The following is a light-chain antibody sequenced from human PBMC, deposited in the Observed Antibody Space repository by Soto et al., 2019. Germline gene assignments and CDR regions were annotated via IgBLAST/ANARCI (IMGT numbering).Light chain of an antibody. CDR2: DAS. Sequence: DIQMTQSPSTLSASVGDRVIITCRASQSLNNWLAWYQQKPGKAPKLLIYDASNLHIGVPSRFSGSGSATEFILTISSLQPDDFATYYCQQSYSTPRTFGQGTKVDIK. CDR1: QSLNNW. J-gene: IGKJ1*01. CDR3: QQSYSTPRT. V-gene: IGKV1-5*01.